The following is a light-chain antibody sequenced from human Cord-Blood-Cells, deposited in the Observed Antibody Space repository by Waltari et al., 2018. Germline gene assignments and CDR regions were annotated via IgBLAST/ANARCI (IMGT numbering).Light chain of an antibody. CDR1: SSDVGGYNY. Sequence: QSALTQPASVSGSPGQSITISCTGTSSDVGGYNYVSWYQQHPGKAPKLMINEVSNRPSGVSNRLSGSKSGNTASLTISGLQAEDEADYYCSSYTSSSTLVFGTGTKVTVL. CDR2: EVS. J-gene: IGLJ1*01. CDR3: SSYTSSSTLV. V-gene: IGLV2-14*01.